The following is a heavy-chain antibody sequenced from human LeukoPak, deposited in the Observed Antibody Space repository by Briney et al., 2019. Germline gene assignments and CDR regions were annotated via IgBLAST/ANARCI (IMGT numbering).Heavy chain of an antibody. CDR1: AGSISGHS. CDR3: AREPRWYYYDSASYYFDY. CDR2: IYYSGST. Sequence: PSETLSLTCTVSAGSISGHSWNWIRQPPGKGLEWIGDIYYSGSTRYNPSLESRVTISLDTSKNQFSLSLTSVTAADTAVYYCAREPRWYYYDSASYYFDYWGQGTLVTDSS. J-gene: IGHJ4*02. V-gene: IGHV4-59*11. D-gene: IGHD3-22*01.